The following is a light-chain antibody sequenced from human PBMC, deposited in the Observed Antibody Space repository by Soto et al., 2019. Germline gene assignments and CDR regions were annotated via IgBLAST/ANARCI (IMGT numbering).Light chain of an antibody. CDR2: GVS. J-gene: IGLJ1*01. Sequence: QSVLTQPASVSGSPGQSITISCTGTSSDVGGYNYVSWDQQHPGKAPKPMIYGVSNRPWGFSTRSSGSRSGNTASLPISGLKAEEEADYYCSSYTSSSTPCYVLGMGTRVTAL. CDR3: SSYTSSSTPCYV. CDR1: SSDVGGYNY. V-gene: IGLV2-14*01.